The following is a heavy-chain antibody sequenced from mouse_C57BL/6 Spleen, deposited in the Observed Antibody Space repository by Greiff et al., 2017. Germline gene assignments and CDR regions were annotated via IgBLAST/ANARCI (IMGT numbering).Heavy chain of an antibody. CDR1: GYTFTSYW. J-gene: IGHJ2*01. CDR3: TRSGKSCGSRTDYFDY. D-gene: IGHD1-1*01. Sequence: VQLQQSGTVLARPGASVKMSCKTSGYTFTSYWMHWVKQRPGQGLEWIGAIYPGNSDTSYNQKFKGKAKLTAVTSASTADMELSSLTNEDSAVYDCTRSGKSCGSRTDYFDYWGQGTTLTVSS. CDR2: IYPGNSDT. V-gene: IGHV1-5*01.